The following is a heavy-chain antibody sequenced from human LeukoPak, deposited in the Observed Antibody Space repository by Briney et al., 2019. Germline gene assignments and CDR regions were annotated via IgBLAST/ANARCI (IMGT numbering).Heavy chain of an antibody. J-gene: IGHJ6*02. D-gene: IGHD2-2*01. CDR3: ARADTYCSSTSCFVYYYYGMDV. CDR1: GFTFSDYY. Sequence: GGSLRLSCAASGFTFSDYYMSWIRQAPGKGLEWVSYISSSSSYTNYADSVKGRFTISRDNAKNSLYLQMNSLRAEDTAVYYCARADTYCSSTSCFVYYYYGMDVWGQGTTVTVSS. V-gene: IGHV3-11*06. CDR2: ISSSSSYT.